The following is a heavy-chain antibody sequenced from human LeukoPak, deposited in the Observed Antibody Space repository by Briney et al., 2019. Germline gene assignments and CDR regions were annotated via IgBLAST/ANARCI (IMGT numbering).Heavy chain of an antibody. Sequence: PGGSLRLSCAASGFTFSSYGMHWVRQAPGKGLEWVAVISYDGSNKYYADSVKGRFTISRDNSKNTLYLQMNSLRAEDTAVYYCARDSGAMGIYYYYGMDVWGQGTTVTVSS. CDR3: ARDSGAMGIYYYYGMDV. J-gene: IGHJ6*02. CDR1: GFTFSSYG. CDR2: ISYDGSNK. D-gene: IGHD5-18*01. V-gene: IGHV3-30*03.